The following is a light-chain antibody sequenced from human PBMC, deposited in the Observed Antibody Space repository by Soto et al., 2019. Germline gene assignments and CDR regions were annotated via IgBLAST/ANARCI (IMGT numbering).Light chain of an antibody. V-gene: IGKV3-20*01. CDR3: QQYGSSPRT. Sequence: EIVLTQSPGTLSLSPGERATLSCRASQSVSSSYLAWYQQKPGQAPRLLIYGASSRATGIPDRFSGSGSGTDFTLTINRPEPEYFAVYYCQQYGSSPRTFGQGTKVESK. CDR2: GAS. CDR1: QSVSSSY. J-gene: IGKJ1*01.